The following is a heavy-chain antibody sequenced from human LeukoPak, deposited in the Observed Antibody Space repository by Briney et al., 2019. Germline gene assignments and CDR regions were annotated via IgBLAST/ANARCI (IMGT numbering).Heavy chain of an antibody. CDR2: ISAYNGNT. CDR3: ARPNDSGWPLGVMDV. CDR1: GYTFTNYA. D-gene: IGHD6-19*01. J-gene: IGHJ6*02. Sequence: ASVKVSCKASGYTFTNYAISWVRQAPGQGLEWVGWISAYNGNTNYAQKLQGRVTMTTDASTSTAYMELRSLRSDDTAVYYCARPNDSGWPLGVMDVWGQGTTVTVSS. V-gene: IGHV1-18*01.